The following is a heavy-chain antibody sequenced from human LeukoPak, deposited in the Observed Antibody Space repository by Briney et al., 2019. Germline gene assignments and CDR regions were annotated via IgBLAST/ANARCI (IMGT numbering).Heavy chain of an antibody. CDR1: GFTFSNAW. J-gene: IGHJ4*02. Sequence: GGSLRLSCAASGFTFSNAWMSWVRQAPGKGLEWVGRIKSKTDGGTTDYAAPVKGRFTISRDDSKNTLYLQMDSLKTEDTAVYYCTAILLWFGEVVDYWGQGTLVTVSS. CDR3: TAILLWFGEVVDY. D-gene: IGHD3-10*01. CDR2: IKSKTDGGTT. V-gene: IGHV3-15*01.